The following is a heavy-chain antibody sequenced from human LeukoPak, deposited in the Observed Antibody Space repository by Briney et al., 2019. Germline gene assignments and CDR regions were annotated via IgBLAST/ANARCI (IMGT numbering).Heavy chain of an antibody. CDR2: ISAYNGNT. V-gene: IGHV1-18*01. J-gene: IGHJ4*02. Sequence: GASVKVSCKASGYTFTSYGISWVRQAPGQGLEWMGWISAYNGNTNYAQKLQGRVTMTTDTSTSTAYMELRSLRSDDTAVYYCARVAIVATRPRQKPFDYWGQGTLVTVSS. CDR1: GYTFTSYG. D-gene: IGHD5-12*01. CDR3: ARVAIVATRPRQKPFDY.